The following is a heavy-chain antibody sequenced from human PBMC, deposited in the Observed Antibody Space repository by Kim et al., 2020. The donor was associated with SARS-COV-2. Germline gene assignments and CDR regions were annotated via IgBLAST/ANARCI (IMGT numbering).Heavy chain of an antibody. V-gene: IGHV3-30*03. J-gene: IGHJ4*02. Sequence: GGSLRLSCAASGFTFRTFAMHWVRQAPGKGLEWVAVISDDESLKYYADSVKGRFTISRDNSKNTLYLQMNSLRDEDTAMYYCARDQRIAAPGRPVGYWGQGTLVTASS. CDR3: ARDQRIAAPGRPVGY. CDR2: ISDDESLK. D-gene: IGHD6-13*01. CDR1: GFTFRTFA.